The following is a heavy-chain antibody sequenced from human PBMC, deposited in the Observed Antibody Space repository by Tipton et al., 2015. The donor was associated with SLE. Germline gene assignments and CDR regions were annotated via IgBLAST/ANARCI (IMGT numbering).Heavy chain of an antibody. CDR2: INHSGSS. V-gene: IGHV4-34*01. Sequence: TLSLTCAVYGGSFSGYYWSWIRQPPGKGLEWIGEINHSGSSNYNPSLKSRVTISVNTAKKQFSLNLSSVTAADTAMYFCAGMPGNWFDPWGQGTLVIVSS. D-gene: IGHD2-2*01. CDR3: AGMPGNWFDP. J-gene: IGHJ5*02. CDR1: GGSFSGYY.